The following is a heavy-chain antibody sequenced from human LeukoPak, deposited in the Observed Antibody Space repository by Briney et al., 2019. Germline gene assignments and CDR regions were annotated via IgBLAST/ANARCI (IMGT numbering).Heavy chain of an antibody. J-gene: IGHJ6*02. CDR3: ASKDYDSSGYYYEYYYYGMDV. D-gene: IGHD3-22*01. CDR2: ISAYNGNT. V-gene: IGHV1-18*01. Sequence: ASVKVSCKASGYTFTSYGISWVQQAPGQGLEWMGWISAYNGNTNYAQKLQGRVTMTTDTSTSTAYMELRSLRSDDTAVYYCASKDYDSSGYYYEYYYYGMDVWGQGTTVTVSS. CDR1: GYTFTSYG.